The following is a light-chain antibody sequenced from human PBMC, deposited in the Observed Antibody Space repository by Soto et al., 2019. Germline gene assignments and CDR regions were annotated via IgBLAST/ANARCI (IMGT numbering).Light chain of an antibody. CDR3: SSYRSSDTYV. V-gene: IGLV2-14*03. CDR1: ISDVGGYNY. CDR2: DVS. J-gene: IGLJ1*01. Sequence: QSALTQPASVSGSPGQSITISCTGSISDVGGYNYVSWYQQYPGKAPKVMIYDVSNRPSGVSNRFSGSKSGNTASLTISGLQAEDEADYYCSSYRSSDTYVFGTGTKVTVL.